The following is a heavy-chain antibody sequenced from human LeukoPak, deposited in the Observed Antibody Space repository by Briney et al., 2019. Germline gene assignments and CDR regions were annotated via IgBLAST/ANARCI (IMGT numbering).Heavy chain of an antibody. CDR2: IIPIFGTA. V-gene: IGHV1-69*01. CDR3: ARGLRFLERSQGYYFDY. D-gene: IGHD3-3*01. Sequence: SVKVSCKASGGTFSSYAISWVRQAPGQGLEWMGGIIPIFGTANYAQKFQGRVTITADESTSTAYMELSSLRSEDTAVYYCARGLRFLERSQGYYFDYWGQGTLVTVSS. CDR1: GGTFSSYA. J-gene: IGHJ4*02.